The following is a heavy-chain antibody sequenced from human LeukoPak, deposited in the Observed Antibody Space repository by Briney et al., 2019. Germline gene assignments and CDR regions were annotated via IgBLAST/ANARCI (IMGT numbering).Heavy chain of an antibody. CDR2: IKSDGSNS. CDR1: GFTFSTYW. V-gene: IGHV3-74*01. Sequence: GGSLRLSCAASGFTFSTYWMHWVRQAPGTGLVWVSRIKSDGSNSNYADCVKGRFTISRDNAENTLYLQMNSLRAEDTAVYHCVRVGGRSSIGGDYWGQGTLVTVSS. CDR3: VRVGGRSSIGGDY. J-gene: IGHJ4*02. D-gene: IGHD3-10*01.